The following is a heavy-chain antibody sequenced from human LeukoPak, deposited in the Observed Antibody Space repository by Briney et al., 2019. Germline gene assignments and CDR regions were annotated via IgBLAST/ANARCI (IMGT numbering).Heavy chain of an antibody. Sequence: ASVKVSCKASGYTFTGYYMHWVRQAPGKGLEWMGGFDPEDGETIYAQKFQGRVTMTEDTSTDTAYMELSSLRSEDTAVYYCATSSPYDSSGYPNDAFDIWGQGTMVTVSS. D-gene: IGHD3-22*01. CDR1: GYTFTGYY. CDR2: FDPEDGET. J-gene: IGHJ3*02. CDR3: ATSSPYDSSGYPNDAFDI. V-gene: IGHV1-24*01.